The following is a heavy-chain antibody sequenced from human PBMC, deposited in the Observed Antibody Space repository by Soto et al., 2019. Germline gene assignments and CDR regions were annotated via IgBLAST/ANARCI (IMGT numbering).Heavy chain of an antibody. D-gene: IGHD3-10*01. Sequence: ASVKVSCKASGYTFTGYYRHWVRQAPGQGLEWMGWINPNSGGTNYAQKFQGWVTMTRDTSISTAYMELSRLRSDDTAVYYCARGHPELLWFGESENYYYYGMDVWGQGTTVTVSS. CDR3: ARGHPELLWFGESENYYYYGMDV. J-gene: IGHJ6*02. CDR2: INPNSGGT. V-gene: IGHV1-2*04. CDR1: GYTFTGYY.